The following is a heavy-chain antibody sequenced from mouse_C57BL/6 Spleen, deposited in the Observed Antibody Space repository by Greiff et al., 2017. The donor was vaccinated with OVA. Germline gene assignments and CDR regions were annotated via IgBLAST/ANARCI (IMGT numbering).Heavy chain of an antibody. V-gene: IGHV5-9-1*02. CDR2: ISSGGDYI. CDR3: TRDQANWDVEGAIDY. D-gene: IGHD4-1*01. J-gene: IGHJ4*01. CDR1: GFTFSSYA. Sequence: EVQRVESGEGLVKPGGSLKLSCAASGFTFSSYAMSWVRQTPEKRLEWVAYISSGGDYIYYADTVKGRFTISRDNARNTLYLQMSSLKSEDTAMYYCTRDQANWDVEGAIDYWGQGTSVTVSS.